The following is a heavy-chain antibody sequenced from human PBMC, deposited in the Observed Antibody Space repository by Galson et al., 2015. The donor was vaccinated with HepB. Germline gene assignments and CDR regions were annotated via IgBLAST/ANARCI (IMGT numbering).Heavy chain of an antibody. Sequence: SLRLSCAASGFTFAEHGMTWFRQAPGKGLEWVGFIRSKSYGGTTEYAASVKDRFFISIDDSKSIAYLQMNSLKTEDTAVYYCARVGPEFCSGGRCYSGYDFYYTDIWGRGTTVTVSS. CDR2: IRSKSYGGTT. CDR1: GFTFAEHG. V-gene: IGHV3-49*03. D-gene: IGHD2-15*01. CDR3: ARVGPEFCSGGRCYSGYDFYYTDI. J-gene: IGHJ6*03.